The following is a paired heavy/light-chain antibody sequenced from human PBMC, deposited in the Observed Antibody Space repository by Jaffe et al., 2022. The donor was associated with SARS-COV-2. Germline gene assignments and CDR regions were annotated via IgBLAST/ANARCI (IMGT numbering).Heavy chain of an antibody. J-gene: IGHJ5*02. V-gene: IGHV3-7*01. D-gene: IGHD4-17*01. CDR3: ARDSAKRADYGDYVMGWDNWFDP. CDR2: IKQDGSEK. CDR1: GFTFSSYW. Sequence: EVQLVESGGGLVQPGGSLRLSCAASGFTFSSYWMSWVRQAPGKGLEWVANIKQDGSEKYYVDSVKGRFTISRDNAKNSLYLQMNSLRAEDTAVYYCARDSAKRADYGDYVMGWDNWFDPWGQGTLVTVSS.
Light chain of an antibody. CDR3: QVWDSSSDPHVV. Sequence: SYVLTQPPSVSVAPGKTARITCGGNNIGSKSVHWYQQKPGQAPVLVIYYDSDRPSGIPERFSGSNSGNTATLTISRVEAGDEADYYCQVWDSSSDPHVVFGGGTKLTVL. CDR1: NIGSKS. CDR2: YDS. V-gene: IGLV3-21*04. J-gene: IGLJ2*01.